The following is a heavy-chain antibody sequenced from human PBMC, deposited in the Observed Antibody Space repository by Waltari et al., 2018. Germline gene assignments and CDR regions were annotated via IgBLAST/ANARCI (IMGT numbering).Heavy chain of an antibody. J-gene: IGHJ4*02. D-gene: IGHD2-15*01. CDR3: ARDRGRGIYLDS. CDR2: IQRSGRT. CDR1: GESMSSGDW. Sequence: QMQMQESGPGLVKPSETLSVTCTVSGESMSSGDWWSWVRQSPEKGLEWIGQIQRSGRTHYNPSFESRVSMSVDPSSNQFSWRMTSTTAADTAVYYCARDRGRGIYLDSWGRGTLVTVSA. V-gene: IGHV4-4*02.